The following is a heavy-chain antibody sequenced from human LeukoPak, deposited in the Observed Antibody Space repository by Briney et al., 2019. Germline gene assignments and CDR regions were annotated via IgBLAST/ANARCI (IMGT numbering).Heavy chain of an antibody. CDR2: ISGSSSAI. CDR1: GFIFSSYS. J-gene: IGHJ4*02. D-gene: IGHD3-10*01. Sequence: GGSLRLSCAASGFIFSSYSMNGVRQAPGKGLEWVSYISGSSSAIVYADSVKGRFTISRDNAKNSLYLQMNSLRAEDTAVYYCARDAYGSVTQFDYWGQGTLVTVSS. V-gene: IGHV3-48*01. CDR3: ARDAYGSVTQFDY.